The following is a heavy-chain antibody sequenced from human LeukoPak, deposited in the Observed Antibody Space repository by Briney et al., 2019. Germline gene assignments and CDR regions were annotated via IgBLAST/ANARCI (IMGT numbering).Heavy chain of an antibody. CDR3: ARSPPSNLIVGATNFDY. CDR2: IYPDDSDT. V-gene: IGHV5-51*01. J-gene: IGHJ4*02. CDR1: RDTFTKRW. D-gene: IGHD1-26*01. Sequence: GESLKISCKGPRDTFTKRWIAWVRQMPGKGLEWMGIIYPDDSDTRYNPSFQGQVTISADKSTTTAFLQWRSLKDADTAMYYCARSPPSNLIVGATNFDYWGQGTLVTVSS.